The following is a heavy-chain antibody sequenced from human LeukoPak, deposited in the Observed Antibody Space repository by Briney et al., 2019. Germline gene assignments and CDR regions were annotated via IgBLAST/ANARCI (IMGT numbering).Heavy chain of an antibody. J-gene: IGHJ6*04. CDR2: VSYDGTET. V-gene: IGHV3-30*03. D-gene: IGHD3-10*01. CDR1: GFIFSRYG. Sequence: PGRSLRLSCAASGFIFSRYGMHWVRHAPGKGLEWVAVVSYDGTETKYADSVKGRLNLSRDNSKSMVYLQMNSLTFEDTAVYYCARSSRGVIFDVWGKGTTVTVSS. CDR3: ARSSRGVIFDV.